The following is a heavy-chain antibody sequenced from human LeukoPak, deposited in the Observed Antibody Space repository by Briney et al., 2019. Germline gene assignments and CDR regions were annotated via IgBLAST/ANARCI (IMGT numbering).Heavy chain of an antibody. Sequence: GGSLRLSCAASGFTYSHHGMHWVRQAPGKGLGWVAVIWSDGTEKYSADSVKGRFTISRDHSKHTLYWEMNSLRGEDTAVYYCAKDAERGFDYSNSLEYWGRGTLVTVPS. CDR1: GFTYSHHG. D-gene: IGHD4-11*01. CDR2: IWSDGTEK. CDR3: AKDAERGFDYSNSLEY. V-gene: IGHV3-33*03. J-gene: IGHJ4*02.